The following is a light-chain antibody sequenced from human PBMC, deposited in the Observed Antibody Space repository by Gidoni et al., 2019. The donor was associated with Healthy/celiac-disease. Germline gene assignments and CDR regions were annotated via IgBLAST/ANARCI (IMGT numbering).Light chain of an antibody. Sequence: EIVLTQATDFQSLTPKERVSITCRDSQSIGSRLHWYQQKPDQSPKLLIQYASQSISGVPSRFSGSGSGTDFTLTINILESEDAAAYYCHQCSSSPHTFXQXTKLEIK. J-gene: IGKJ2*01. CDR1: QSIGSR. V-gene: IGKV6D-21*02. CDR3: HQCSSSPHT. CDR2: YAS.